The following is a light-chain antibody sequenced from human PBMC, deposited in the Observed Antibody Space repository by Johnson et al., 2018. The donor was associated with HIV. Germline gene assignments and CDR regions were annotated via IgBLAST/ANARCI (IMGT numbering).Light chain of an antibody. CDR1: SSNIGNNY. J-gene: IGLJ1*01. Sequence: QLVLTQPPSVSAAPGQNVTISCSGNSSNIGNNYVSWYQHFQGTAPKLLIYDNNKRPSGIPARFSGSKSGTSATLGITGLQTGDGADYYCGTWDSSLTAYVFGTGTKVTVL. CDR2: DNN. V-gene: IGLV1-51*01. CDR3: GTWDSSLTAYV.